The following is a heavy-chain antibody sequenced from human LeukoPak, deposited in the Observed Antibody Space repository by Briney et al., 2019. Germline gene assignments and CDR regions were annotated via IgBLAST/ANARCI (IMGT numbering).Heavy chain of an antibody. CDR3: AKTVVILYYFDY. V-gene: IGHV3-21*04. Sequence: KAGGSLRLSCAASGFTFSSYSMDWVRQAPGKGLEWVSSISSSSSYIYYADSVKGRFTISRDNAKNSLYLQMNSLRAEDTAVYYCAKTVVILYYFDYWGQGTLVTVSS. D-gene: IGHD3-22*01. CDR2: ISSSSSYI. J-gene: IGHJ4*02. CDR1: GFTFSSYS.